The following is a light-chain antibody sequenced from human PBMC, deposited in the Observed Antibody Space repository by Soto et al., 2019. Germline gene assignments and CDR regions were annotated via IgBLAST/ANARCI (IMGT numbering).Light chain of an antibody. CDR1: QSVSSY. Sequence: EIVLTQSPATLSFSPGERATLSCMASQSVSSYLAWCQQKPGQAPRLLIYEASNRATGIPARFSGSGSGTDFTLTISSQEPEDFAVYYCQQRSKWPYTFGQGTRLEI. CDR3: QQRSKWPYT. V-gene: IGKV3-11*01. CDR2: EAS. J-gene: IGKJ5*01.